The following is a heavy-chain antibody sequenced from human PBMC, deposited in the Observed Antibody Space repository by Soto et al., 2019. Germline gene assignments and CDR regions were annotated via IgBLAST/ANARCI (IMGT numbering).Heavy chain of an antibody. D-gene: IGHD6-19*01. CDR3: AKGILSAVAGPGYFQH. V-gene: IGHV3-23*01. J-gene: IGHJ1*01. CDR1: GFTFSSYA. CDR2: ISGSGGST. Sequence: HPGGSLRLSCAASGFTFSSYAMSWVRQAPGKGLEWVSAISGSGGSTYYADSVKGRFTISRDNSKNTLYLQMNSLRAEDTAVYYCAKGILSAVAGPGYFQHWGQGTLVTVSS.